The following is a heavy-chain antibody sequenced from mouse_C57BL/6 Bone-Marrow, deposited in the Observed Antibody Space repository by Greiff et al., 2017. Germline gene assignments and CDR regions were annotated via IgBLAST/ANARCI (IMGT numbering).Heavy chain of an antibody. V-gene: IGHV5-4*01. CDR3: AREDYGSPYAMDY. CDR1: GFTFSSYA. Sequence: DVMLVESGGGLVKPGGSLTLSCAASGFTFSSYAMSWVRQTPEKRLEWVATISDGGSYTSYPDNVKGRFTISRDNAKNNLYLQMSHLKSEDTAMYYCAREDYGSPYAMDYWGQGTSVTVSS. CDR2: ISDGGSYT. J-gene: IGHJ4*01. D-gene: IGHD1-1*01.